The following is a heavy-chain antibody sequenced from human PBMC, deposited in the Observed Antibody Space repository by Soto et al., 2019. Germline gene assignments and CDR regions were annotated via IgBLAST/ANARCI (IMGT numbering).Heavy chain of an antibody. CDR3: ARGKTYYDFWSGNPLDY. CDR2: IYYSGST. D-gene: IGHD3-3*01. Sequence: SETLSLTCTVSGGSISSGGYYWSWIRQPPGKGLEWIGYIYYSGSTYYNPSLKSRVTISVDTSKNQFSLKLSSVTAADTAVYYCARGKTYYDFWSGNPLDYWGQGTWVTVAS. J-gene: IGHJ4*02. CDR1: GGSISSGGYY. V-gene: IGHV4-30-4*01.